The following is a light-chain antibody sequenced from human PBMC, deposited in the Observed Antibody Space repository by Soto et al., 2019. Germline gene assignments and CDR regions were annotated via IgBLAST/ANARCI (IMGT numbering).Light chain of an antibody. Sequence: QSALTQPPSVSGSPGQSVTISCTGTSSPVGSYSRVSWNQQPPGTAPKPMIYEVSNRPSGVPERFSGSKSGNTASLIISGLQTEDEANYYCSAYTTSNALIFGTGTKVTVL. CDR3: SAYTTSNALI. V-gene: IGLV2-18*02. CDR2: EVS. J-gene: IGLJ1*01. CDR1: SSPVGSYSR.